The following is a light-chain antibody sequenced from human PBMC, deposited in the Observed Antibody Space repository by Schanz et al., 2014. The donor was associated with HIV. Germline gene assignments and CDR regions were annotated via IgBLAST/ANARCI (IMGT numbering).Light chain of an antibody. CDR3: LLSYSAARQVV. V-gene: IGLV7-43*01. CDR1: TGAVTSGYY. CDR2: STV. J-gene: IGLJ2*01. Sequence: QAVVTQEPSLTVSPGGTVTLTCASSTGAVTSGYYPNWFQQKPGQAPRALIYSTVNKHSWTPARFSGSLLGGKAALTLSGVQHEDEGDYYCLLSYSAARQVVFGGGTKLTVL.